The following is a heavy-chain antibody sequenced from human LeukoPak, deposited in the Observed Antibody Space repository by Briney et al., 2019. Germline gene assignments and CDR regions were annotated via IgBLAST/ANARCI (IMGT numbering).Heavy chain of an antibody. CDR3: ATKTEWELLAEY. V-gene: IGHV4-4*02. Sequence: PSETLSLTCAVSGASISNSNWWSWVRQPPGMGLEWIGEIHHSGSTNYNPSLKSRVTVSVDKSNNQFSLRLSSVTAADTAVYYCATKTEWELLAEYWGQGTLVTVSS. D-gene: IGHD1-26*01. J-gene: IGHJ4*02. CDR1: GASISNSNW. CDR2: IHHSGST.